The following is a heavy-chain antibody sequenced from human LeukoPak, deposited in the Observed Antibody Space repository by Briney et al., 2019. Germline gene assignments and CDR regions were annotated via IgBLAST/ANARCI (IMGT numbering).Heavy chain of an antibody. D-gene: IGHD3-10*01. Sequence: SETLSLTCAVYGGSFSGYYWSWIRQPPGKGLEWIGEINHSGSTNYNPSLKSRVTISVDTSKNQFSLKLSSVTAADTAVYYCARGLRYYGSGSYPNDYWGQGTLVTVSS. CDR3: ARGLRYYGSGSYPNDY. V-gene: IGHV4-34*01. CDR2: INHSGST. CDR1: GGSFSGYY. J-gene: IGHJ4*02.